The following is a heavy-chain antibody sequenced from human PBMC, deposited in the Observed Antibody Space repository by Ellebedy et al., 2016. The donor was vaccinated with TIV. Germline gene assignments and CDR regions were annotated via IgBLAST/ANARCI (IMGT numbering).Heavy chain of an antibody. J-gene: IGHJ3*02. CDR2: IYSSGST. CDR3: ARGWSYYVEAFDI. D-gene: IGHD1-26*01. CDR1: GGSISSYY. Sequence: SETLSLXCTVSGGSISSYYWSWIRQPAGKGLEWIGRIYSSGSTNYNPSLKSRPTMSVDTSNNQFPLKLRSVTAADTAVYFCARGWSYYVEAFDIWGQGTMVTVSS. V-gene: IGHV4-4*07.